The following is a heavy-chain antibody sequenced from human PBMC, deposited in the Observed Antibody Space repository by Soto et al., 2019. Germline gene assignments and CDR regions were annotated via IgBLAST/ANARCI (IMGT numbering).Heavy chain of an antibody. CDR2: MSRDGGVT. D-gene: IGHD1-20*01. CDR3: VRGSVYNWRGDF. CDR1: GFTFSNYG. V-gene: IGHV3-23*01. Sequence: PGGSLRLSCAASGFTFSNYGMTWVRQAPGKGLEWVSGMSRDGGVTDYTDSVKGRFTISRDNAKNTLSLQMNSLRAEDTAVYYCVRGSVYNWRGDFWGQGTLVTVSS. J-gene: IGHJ4*02.